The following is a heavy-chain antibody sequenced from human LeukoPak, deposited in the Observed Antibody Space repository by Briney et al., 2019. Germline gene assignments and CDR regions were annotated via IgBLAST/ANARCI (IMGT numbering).Heavy chain of an antibody. CDR2: IYYSGST. D-gene: IGHD4-17*01. V-gene: IGHV4-59*01. J-gene: IGHJ6*03. CDR3: ARDGYGDYGRSYYYYMDV. Sequence: SETLSLTCTVSGGSISSYYWSWIRQPPGKGLEWIGYIYYSGSTNYNPSLKSRVTISVDTSKNQFSLKLSSVTAADTAVYYCARDGYGDYGRSYYYYMDVWGKGPRSPSP. CDR1: GGSISSYY.